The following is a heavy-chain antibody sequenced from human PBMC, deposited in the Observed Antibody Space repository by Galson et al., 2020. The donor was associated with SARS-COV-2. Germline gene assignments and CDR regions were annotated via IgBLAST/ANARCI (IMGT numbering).Heavy chain of an antibody. J-gene: IGHJ4*02. D-gene: IGHD3-22*01. CDR2: IKSKTDGGTT. V-gene: IGHV3-15*01. Sequence: GGSLRLSCAASGFTFSNAWMSWVRQAPGKGLEWVGRIKSKTDGGTTDYAAPVKGRFTISRDDSKNTLYLQMNSLKTEDTAVYYCTTTYYYDSSGRTHMDYWGQGTLVTVSS. CDR3: TTTYYYDSSGRTHMDY. CDR1: GFTFSNAW.